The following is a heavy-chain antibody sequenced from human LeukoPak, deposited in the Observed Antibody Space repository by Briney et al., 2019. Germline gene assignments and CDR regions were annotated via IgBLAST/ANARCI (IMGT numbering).Heavy chain of an antibody. CDR2: ITYDGSNK. D-gene: IGHD3-10*01. J-gene: IGHJ4*02. Sequence: GGSLRLSCAASAFTFSSYGMDWVRQAPGEGLAWVAYITYDGSNKYYADSVKGRFTISRDNSKNTLYLQMNSLRAEDTAVYYCAKDWNYYGSGNYYDSWGYWGQGTLVSVSS. V-gene: IGHV3-30*02. CDR3: AKDWNYYGSGNYYDSWGY. CDR1: AFTFSSYG.